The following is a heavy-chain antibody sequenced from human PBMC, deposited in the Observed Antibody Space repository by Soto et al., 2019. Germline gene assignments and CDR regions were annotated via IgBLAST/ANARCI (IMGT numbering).Heavy chain of an antibody. V-gene: IGHV4-4*02. CDR1: DGSISSSNW. D-gene: IGHD3-22*01. Sequence: SETLSLTCTVSDGSISSSNWWSWVRQPPGKGLEWIGEIYHSGSTNYNPSLKSRVTISVDKSKNQFSLKLSSVTAADTAVYYCARSPDSSGYYPRWYYYGMDVWGQGTTVTLSS. J-gene: IGHJ6*02. CDR2: IYHSGST. CDR3: ARSPDSSGYYPRWYYYGMDV.